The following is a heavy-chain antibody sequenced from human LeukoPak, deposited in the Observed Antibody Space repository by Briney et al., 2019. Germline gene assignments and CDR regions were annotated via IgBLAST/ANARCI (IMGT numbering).Heavy chain of an antibody. CDR2: ISYDGSNK. CDR1: GSTFSSYA. D-gene: IGHD6-19*01. Sequence: GGSLRLSCAASGSTFSSYAMHWVRQAPGKGLEWVAVISYDGSNKYYADSVKGRFTISRDNSKNTLYLQMNSLRAEDTAVYYCARDREDEYSSGSYGYWGQGTLVTVSS. CDR3: ARDREDEYSSGSYGY. J-gene: IGHJ4*02. V-gene: IGHV3-30-3*01.